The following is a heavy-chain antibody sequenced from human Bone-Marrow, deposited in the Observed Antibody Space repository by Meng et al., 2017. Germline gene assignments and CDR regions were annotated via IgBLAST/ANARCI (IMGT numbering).Heavy chain of an antibody. V-gene: IGHV1-69*05. J-gene: IGHJ5*02. CDR3: ARFLGSGTYTDWFDP. D-gene: IGHD3-10*01. CDR1: GGTFSSYA. Sequence: SVKVSCKASGGTFSSYAISWVRQAPGQGLEWMGGIIPIFGTANYAQKFQGRVTITTDESTSTAYMELSSLRHEDTAVYYCARFLGSGTYTDWFDPWGQGTLVTVSS. CDR2: IIPIFGTA.